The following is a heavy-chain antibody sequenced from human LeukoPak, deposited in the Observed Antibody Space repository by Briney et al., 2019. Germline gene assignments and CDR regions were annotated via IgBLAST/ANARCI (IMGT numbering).Heavy chain of an antibody. D-gene: IGHD4-23*01. V-gene: IGHV3-21*01. Sequence: GGSLRLSCAASGFTFSSYSMNWVRQAPGKGLEWVSSISSSSSYIYYADSVKGRFTISGDNAKNSLYLQMNSLRAEDTAVYYCARDSDDYGGNSWGVAWFDPWGQGTLVTVSS. CDR1: GFTFSSYS. CDR2: ISSSSSYI. CDR3: ARDSDDYGGNSWGVAWFDP. J-gene: IGHJ5*02.